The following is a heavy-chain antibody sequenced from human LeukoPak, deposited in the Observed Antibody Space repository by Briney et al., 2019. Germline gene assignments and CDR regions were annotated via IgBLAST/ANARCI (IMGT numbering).Heavy chain of an antibody. J-gene: IGHJ4*02. CDR2: IDYSGNT. V-gene: IGHV4-59*03. CDR3: ATSAYYYFLY. D-gene: IGHD3-22*01. Sequence: SETLSLTCTVSGGSITSYYWSWIRQPPGKGLEWIGYIDYSGNTHCNPSLKSRVTISGDTSKNQFSLILGSVTAADTAVYYCATSAYYYFLYWGQGTLVTVSS. CDR1: GGSITSYY.